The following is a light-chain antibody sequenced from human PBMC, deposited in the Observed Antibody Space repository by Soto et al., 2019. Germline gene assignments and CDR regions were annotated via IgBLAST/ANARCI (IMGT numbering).Light chain of an antibody. CDR3: QQYNNCPPWT. V-gene: IGKV3-15*01. J-gene: IGKJ1*01. Sequence: EIVMTQSPATLSVSPGERATLSCSASQSVSSNLAWYQQKPGQAPRLLIYGASTRATGIPARVSGSGSGTEFTLTISSLQSEDFAVYYCQQYNNCPPWTFCQGTKVEI. CDR2: GAS. CDR1: QSVSSN.